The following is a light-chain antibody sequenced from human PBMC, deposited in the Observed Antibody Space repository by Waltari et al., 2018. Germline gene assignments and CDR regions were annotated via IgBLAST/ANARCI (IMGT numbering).Light chain of an antibody. CDR3: QQRRDWPLT. CDR2: DTS. CDR1: QSVTNY. V-gene: IGKV3-11*01. J-gene: IGKJ4*01. Sequence: DIVLTQSPAILSFSPGERDSLSCRAIQSVTNYLAWYQQKPGQAPRLLIYDTSNRATGIPARFSGSGFGTDFTLTISSLEPEDFAVYYCQQRRDWPLTFGGGTKVEIK.